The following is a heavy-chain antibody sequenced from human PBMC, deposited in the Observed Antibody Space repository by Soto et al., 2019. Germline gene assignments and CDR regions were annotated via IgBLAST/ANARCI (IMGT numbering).Heavy chain of an antibody. CDR1: GGSISIYY. CDR3: ASLYCSGDSCYWDY. CDR2: IYYSGST. Sequence: SETLSLTCTVSGGSISIYYWSWIRQPPGKGLEWIGNIYYSGSTNYNPSLKSRVTISVDTSRHQFSLKLTSVTAADTAVYYCASLYCSGDSCYWDYWGPGTLVTVTS. J-gene: IGHJ4*02. D-gene: IGHD2-15*01. V-gene: IGHV4-59*01.